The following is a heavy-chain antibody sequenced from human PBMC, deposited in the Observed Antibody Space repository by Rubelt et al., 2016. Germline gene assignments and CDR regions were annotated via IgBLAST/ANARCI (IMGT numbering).Heavy chain of an antibody. V-gene: IGHV4-34*01. CDR2: INHSGST. J-gene: IGHJ6*02. CDR3: ARGWVTYYYYYGMDV. CDR1: GGSFSGYY. Sequence: QVQLQQWGAGLLKPSETLSLTCAVYGGSFSGYYWSWIRQPPGKGLEWIGEINHSGSTNYNPSLKGRATISLDTSKNQFSLKRSSVTAADTAVYYCARGWVTYYYYYGMDVWGQGTTVTVSS.